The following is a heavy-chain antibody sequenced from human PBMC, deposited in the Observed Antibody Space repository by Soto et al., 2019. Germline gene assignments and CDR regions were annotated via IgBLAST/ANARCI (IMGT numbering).Heavy chain of an antibody. CDR3: ASFSRGTWSGFTAS. J-gene: IGHJ5*02. CDR1: GGTLTYSS. Sequence: QVQLVQSGAEVKKPGSSVKVSCKASGGTLTYSSVSWVRQAPGQGLEWMGGIIPISATPDYAQKFQGRVTITADESATTAHMELSSLRSDDTAVYYCASFSRGTWSGFTASWGQGTLVTVSS. D-gene: IGHD3-3*01. V-gene: IGHV1-69*12. CDR2: IIPISATP.